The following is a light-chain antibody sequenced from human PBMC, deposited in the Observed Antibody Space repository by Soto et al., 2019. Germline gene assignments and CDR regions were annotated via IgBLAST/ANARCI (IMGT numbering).Light chain of an antibody. Sequence: DMQMTQSPSSLSASVGDRVTITCRASQDIRDFLAWYQQKPGKVPKLLISAASTLQSGVPSRFSGSGSGTDFTLTISSLQPEDVATYYCQKYNSGPFTFGPGTKVDIK. CDR2: AAS. J-gene: IGKJ3*01. CDR3: QKYNSGPFT. CDR1: QDIRDF. V-gene: IGKV1-27*01.